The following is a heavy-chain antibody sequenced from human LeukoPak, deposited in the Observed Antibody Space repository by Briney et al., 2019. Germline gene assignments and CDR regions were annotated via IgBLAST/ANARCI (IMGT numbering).Heavy chain of an antibody. J-gene: IGHJ4*02. CDR3: ARADGSGSYYFGPLDY. CDR2: ISSSSSYI. V-gene: IGHV3-21*01. D-gene: IGHD3-10*01. Sequence: GGSLRLSCAASGFTFSSYSMNWVRQAPGEGLEWISSISSSSSYIYYADSVKGRFTISRDNAKNSLYLQMNSLRAEDTAVYYCARADGSGSYYFGPLDYWGQGTLVTVSS. CDR1: GFTFSSYS.